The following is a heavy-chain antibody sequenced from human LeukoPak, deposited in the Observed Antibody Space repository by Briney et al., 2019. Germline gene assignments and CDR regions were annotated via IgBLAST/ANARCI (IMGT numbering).Heavy chain of an antibody. D-gene: IGHD6-13*01. CDR2: ISYDGSNK. V-gene: IGHV3-30*04. CDR3: ARRIAAAAAPYYFDY. CDR1: GFTFSSYA. Sequence: PGGSLRLSCAASGFTFSSYAMHWVRQAPGKGLEWVAVISYDGSNKYYADSVKGRFTISRDNSKNTLHLQMNSLRAEDTAVYYCARRIAAAAAPYYFDYWGQGTLVTVSS. J-gene: IGHJ4*02.